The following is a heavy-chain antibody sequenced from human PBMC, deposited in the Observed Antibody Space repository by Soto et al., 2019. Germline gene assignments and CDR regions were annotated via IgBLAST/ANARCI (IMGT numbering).Heavy chain of an antibody. CDR1: GFTFSSYA. J-gene: IGHJ5*02. CDR3: AKSIVVVPAAIDS. Sequence: GGSLRLSCAASGFTFSSYAMTWVRQAPGKGLEWVSTLSGSGGSTYYADSVKGRFTISRDNSKNTLYLQMNSLRAEDTAVYYCAKSIVVVPAAIDSWGQGTLVTVSS. D-gene: IGHD2-2*02. CDR2: LSGSGGST. V-gene: IGHV3-23*01.